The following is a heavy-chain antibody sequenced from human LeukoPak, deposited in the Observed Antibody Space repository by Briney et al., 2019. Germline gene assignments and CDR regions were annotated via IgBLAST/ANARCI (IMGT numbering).Heavy chain of an antibody. CDR3: GKDNGGVPGTFDF. Sequence: ASVKASCKASGYTFTSFYIHWVRHAPGQGLEWMGWINPSTGATNSAQKFQGRVPMTRDTSINTVYLDLTSLRSDDTAVYYCGKDNGGVPGTFDFWGQGTLVTVSS. J-gene: IGHJ4*02. V-gene: IGHV1-2*02. CDR1: GYTFTSFY. D-gene: IGHD1-7*01. CDR2: INPSTGAT.